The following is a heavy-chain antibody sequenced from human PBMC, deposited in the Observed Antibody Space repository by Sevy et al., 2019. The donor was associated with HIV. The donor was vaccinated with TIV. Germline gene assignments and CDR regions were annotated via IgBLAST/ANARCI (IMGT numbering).Heavy chain of an antibody. V-gene: IGHV3-15*07. CDR2: IKSKTDGGTT. D-gene: IGHD2-8*01. Sequence: GGSLRLSCAASGFTFSNAWMNWVRQAPGKGLERVGRIKSKTDGGTTDYAAPVKGRFTISRDDSKNTLYLQMNSLKTEDTAVYYCTTDLCTNGVCLLFDYWGQGTLVTVSS. CDR3: TTDLCTNGVCLLFDY. J-gene: IGHJ4*02. CDR1: GFTFSNAW.